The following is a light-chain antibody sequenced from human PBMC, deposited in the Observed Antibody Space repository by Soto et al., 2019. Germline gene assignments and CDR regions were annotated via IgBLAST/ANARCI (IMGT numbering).Light chain of an antibody. CDR1: QSVSSN. CDR2: GAS. Sequence: EILVTQSPATLWVSPGERGTLTCRASQSVSSNLAWYQQKPGQAPRLLIYGASSRATGIPDRLSGSGSGTDFTLTIRRLEPEDVAVYYCQQYGSSGTFGQGTKVDI. V-gene: IGKV3-20*01. J-gene: IGKJ1*01. CDR3: QQYGSSGT.